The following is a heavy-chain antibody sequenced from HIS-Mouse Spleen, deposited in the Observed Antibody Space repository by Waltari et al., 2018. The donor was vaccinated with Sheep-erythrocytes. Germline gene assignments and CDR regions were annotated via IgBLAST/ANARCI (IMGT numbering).Heavy chain of an antibody. CDR2: ISWNSGSI. J-gene: IGHJ3*02. CDR1: GLTFDDYA. V-gene: IGHV3-9*01. CDR3: AKGAFDI. Sequence: EVQLVESGGGLVQPGRYLRPSCAASGLTFDDYAMHWVRQAPGKGLWWVSGISWNSGSIGYADSVKGRFTISRDNAKNSLYLQMNSLRAEDTALYYCAKGAFDIWGQGTMVTVSS.